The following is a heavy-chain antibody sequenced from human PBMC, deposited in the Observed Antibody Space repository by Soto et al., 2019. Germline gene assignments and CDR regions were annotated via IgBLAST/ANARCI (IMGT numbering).Heavy chain of an antibody. CDR2: LYWANDR. Sequence: QITLKESGPTLVKPTQTLTLTCTFSGFSLSTSGVAVGWIRQPPGKALEWLAILYWANDRIHSSSPRSGLTITRDTSKNQEGLTMTNMDPVDTATYYSAHRRRVILSGGKGGPCYSGFDYWGRGALVTV. CDR3: AHRRRVILSGGKGGPCYSGFDY. D-gene: IGHD2-15*01. CDR1: GFSLSTSGVA. V-gene: IGHV2-5*02. J-gene: IGHJ4*02.